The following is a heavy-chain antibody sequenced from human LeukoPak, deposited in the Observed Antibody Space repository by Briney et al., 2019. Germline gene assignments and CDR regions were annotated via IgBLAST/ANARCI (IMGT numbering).Heavy chain of an antibody. CDR1: GGSISSYY. D-gene: IGHD3-22*01. J-gene: IGHJ6*03. CDR2: IYYSGST. CDR3: ARHVDITTSSGYYMDV. Sequence: PSETLSLTCTVSGGSISSYYWGWIRQPPGKGLEWIGSIYYSGSTYYNPSLKNRVAISVDTSKNQFSLKLSSVTAADTAVYYCARHVDITTSSGYYMDVWGKGTTVTISS. V-gene: IGHV4-39*01.